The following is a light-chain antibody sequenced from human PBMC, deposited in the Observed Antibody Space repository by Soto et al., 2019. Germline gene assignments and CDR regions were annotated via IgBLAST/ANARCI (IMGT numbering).Light chain of an antibody. CDR1: QTISSW. V-gene: IGKV1-5*03. CDR3: QQLNSFPIT. CDR2: KAS. J-gene: IGKJ5*01. Sequence: DIQMTQSPSTLSGSVGDRVTITSRASQTISSWLAWYQQKPGKAPKLLIYKASTLKSGVPSRFRGRGSGTEFTLTISRLQPDDFETYYGQQLNSFPITFGQGTRLEIK.